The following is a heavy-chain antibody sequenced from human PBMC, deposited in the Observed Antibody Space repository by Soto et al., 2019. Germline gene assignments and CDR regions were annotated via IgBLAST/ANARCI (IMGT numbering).Heavy chain of an antibody. D-gene: IGHD6-13*01. CDR1: GGSISSNDFY. CDR3: ARLSCSWHRWFDP. V-gene: IGHV4-31*03. Sequence: SETLSLTCIVSGGSISSNDFYWSWIRQHPGKGLEWIGYIYYSGNTYYNPSLKSRVTILVDTSKNQFSLKVSSVTAADTAVYYCARLSCSWHRWFDPWGQGTLVTVSS. CDR2: IYYSGNT. J-gene: IGHJ5*02.